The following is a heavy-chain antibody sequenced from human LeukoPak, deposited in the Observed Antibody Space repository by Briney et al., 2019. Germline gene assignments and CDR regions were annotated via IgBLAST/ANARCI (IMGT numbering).Heavy chain of an antibody. CDR1: GFTFNTHW. CDR3: SGRSGFSSIY. D-gene: IGHD2-2*01. J-gene: IGHJ4*02. Sequence: GGSLRLSCEASGFTFNTHWMNWVRHAPGKGLEWMANISPDGGDEVYVDSVKGRFTISRDNAKNSVYLQMNNLRAEDTAAYYCSGRSGFSSIYWGQGSLLTVSS. V-gene: IGHV3-7*01. CDR2: ISPDGGDE.